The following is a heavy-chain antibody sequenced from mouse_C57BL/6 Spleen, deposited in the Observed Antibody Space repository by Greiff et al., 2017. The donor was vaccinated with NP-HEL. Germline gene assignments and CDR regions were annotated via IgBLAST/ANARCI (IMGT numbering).Heavy chain of an antibody. J-gene: IGHJ2*01. CDR2: ISSGSSTI. CDR3: ARENSYVFDY. CDR1: GFTFSDYG. V-gene: IGHV5-17*01. Sequence: EVKLVESGGGLVKPGGSLKLSCAASGFTFSDYGMHWVRQAPEKGLEWVAYISSGSSTIYYADTVKGRFTISRDNAKNTLFLQMNSLRSEDTSMYYCARENSYVFDYWGHGTTLTVSS. D-gene: IGHD5-2*01.